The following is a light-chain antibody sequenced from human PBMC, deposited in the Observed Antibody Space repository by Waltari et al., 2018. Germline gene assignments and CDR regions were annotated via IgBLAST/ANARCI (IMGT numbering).Light chain of an antibody. V-gene: IGKV3-15*01. CDR3: QQYNDWHPVT. Sequence: ETVMTQSPATLSLSPGERATLSCRASQSVSSNLAWYQPKPGQAPRLLMYGASTRATGIPARFSGSGSGTEFTLTISSLQSEDFAVYYCQQYNDWHPVTFGGGTKVEIK. CDR2: GAS. CDR1: QSVSSN. J-gene: IGKJ4*01.